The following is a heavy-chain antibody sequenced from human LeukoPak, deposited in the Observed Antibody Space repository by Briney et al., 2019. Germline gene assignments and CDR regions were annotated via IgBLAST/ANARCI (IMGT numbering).Heavy chain of an antibody. D-gene: IGHD6-13*01. CDR2: ISWNSGSI. Sequence: GGSPRLSCAASGFTFDNYAMHWVRQAPGKGLEWGSGISWNSGSIGYADSVKGRFTISRDNAKNSLYLQMNSLRAEDTALYYCAKVQGAAAGTPRSGYYGMDVWGQGTTATVSS. CDR1: GFTFDNYA. V-gene: IGHV3-9*01. CDR3: AKVQGAAAGTPRSGYYGMDV. J-gene: IGHJ6*02.